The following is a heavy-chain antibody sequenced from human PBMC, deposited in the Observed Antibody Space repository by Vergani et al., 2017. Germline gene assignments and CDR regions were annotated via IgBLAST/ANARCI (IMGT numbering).Heavy chain of an antibody. V-gene: IGHV3-7*01. Sequence: EVQLVESGGGLVQPGGSLRLSCATSGFTFTTYWMTWVRQAPGEGLEWVANIKQDGSEKNYVDSVKGRFTISRDNAKKSLYLQMSSLRAEDTAVYYCARENWGPEYWGPGTLVTVSS. D-gene: IGHD3-16*01. J-gene: IGHJ4*02. CDR2: IKQDGSEK. CDR1: GFTFTTYW. CDR3: ARENWGPEY.